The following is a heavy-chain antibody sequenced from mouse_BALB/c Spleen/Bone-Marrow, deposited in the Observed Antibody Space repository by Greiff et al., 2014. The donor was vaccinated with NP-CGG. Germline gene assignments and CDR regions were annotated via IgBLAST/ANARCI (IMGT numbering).Heavy chain of an antibody. Sequence: VQLKESRAELVKPGASVKLSCTASGFNIKDTYMHWVKQRPEQGLEWIGRIDPANGNTKYDPKFQGKATITADTSSNTAYLQLSSLTSEDTAVYYCARWLLPYGLDYWGQGTSVTVSS. CDR3: ARWLLPYGLDY. J-gene: IGHJ4*01. D-gene: IGHD2-3*01. V-gene: IGHV14-3*02. CDR1: GFNIKDTY. CDR2: IDPANGNT.